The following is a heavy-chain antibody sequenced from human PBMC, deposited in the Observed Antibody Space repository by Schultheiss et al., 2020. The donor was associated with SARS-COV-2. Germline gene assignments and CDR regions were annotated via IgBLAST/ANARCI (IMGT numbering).Heavy chain of an antibody. CDR1: GFTVSSNY. D-gene: IGHD6-13*01. J-gene: IGHJ6*02. CDR3: ARESVAEAAAGPVPYYYYGMDV. Sequence: GGSLRLSCAASGFTVSSNYMSWVRQAPGKGLEWVSAIGTAGDTYYPGSVKGRFTISRDNSKNTLYLQLNSLRAEDTAVYYCARESVAEAAAGPVPYYYYGMDVWGQGTTVTVSS. V-gene: IGHV3-53*01. CDR2: IGTAGDT.